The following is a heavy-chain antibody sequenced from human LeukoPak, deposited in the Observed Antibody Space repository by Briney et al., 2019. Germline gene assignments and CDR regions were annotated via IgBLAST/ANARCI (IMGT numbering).Heavy chain of an antibody. D-gene: IGHD1-7*01. V-gene: IGHV1-69*05. CDR3: ASGQTGTTVY. Sequence: ASVKVSCKASGGTFSSYAISWVRQAPGQGPEWMGRIIPIFGTANYAQKFQGRVTITTDESTSTAYMELSSLRSEDTAVYYCASGQTGTTVYWGQGTLVTVSS. CDR1: GGTFSSYA. J-gene: IGHJ4*02. CDR2: IIPIFGTA.